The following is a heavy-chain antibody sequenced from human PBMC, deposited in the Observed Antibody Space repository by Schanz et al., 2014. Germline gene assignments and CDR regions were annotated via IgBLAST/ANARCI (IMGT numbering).Heavy chain of an antibody. Sequence: QLQLVQSGAEVKKPGSSVKVSCKLSGGTFSSYTISWMRQAPGQGLEWMGKIIPVLNIATYAQRFQGRVSITADTSTNTAYMELSSLTSEDTAVHYCARGPLGTSPWGQGTLVIVSS. CDR1: GGTFSSYT. CDR2: IIPVLNIA. D-gene: IGHD5-12*01. CDR3: ARGPLGTSP. V-gene: IGHV1-69*02. J-gene: IGHJ5*02.